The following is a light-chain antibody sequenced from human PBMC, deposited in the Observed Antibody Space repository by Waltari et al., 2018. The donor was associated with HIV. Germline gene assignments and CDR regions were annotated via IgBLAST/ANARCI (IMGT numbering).Light chain of an antibody. CDR2: SDN. J-gene: IGLJ3*02. CDR3: AAWEDSLNGVV. V-gene: IGLV1-44*01. CDR1: SSNIGRTS. Sequence: QSVLTQPPSASGTPGQRVTMSCSGSSSNIGRTSVNWYQQLPGPAPQLLIYSDNQRPCGVPDRFSGSKSGTSGSLAISGLQSEDEAVYYCAAWEDSLNGVVFGGGTKLTVL.